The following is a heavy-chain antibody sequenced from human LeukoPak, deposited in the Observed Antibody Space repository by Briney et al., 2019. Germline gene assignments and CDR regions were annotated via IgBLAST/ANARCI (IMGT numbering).Heavy chain of an antibody. J-gene: IGHJ4*02. V-gene: IGHV3-23*01. CDR3: AKDGIGGIYYDSSGYSDN. D-gene: IGHD3-22*01. Sequence: PGGSLRLSCAASGFTFNNYAMSWVRQAPGKGLEWVSAISGSGGSTYYADPLKGRFTISRDNSKNTLYLQMNSLRAEDTALYYCAKDGIGGIYYDSSGYSDNWGQGTLVTVSS. CDR2: ISGSGGST. CDR1: GFTFNNYA.